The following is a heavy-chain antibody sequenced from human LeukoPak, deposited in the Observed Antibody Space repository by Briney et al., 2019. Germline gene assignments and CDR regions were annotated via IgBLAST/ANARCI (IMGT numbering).Heavy chain of an antibody. V-gene: IGHV3-21*01. CDR2: ISSSSSYI. CDR3: VRDYYYDSGGYYSNFDY. D-gene: IGHD3-22*01. Sequence: GGSLTLSCAASGFTFSSYSMNWARQAPGKGLEWVSAISSSSSYIYYADSVKGRFTISRDNAKNSLYLQMNSLRAEDTAVYYCVRDYYYDSGGYYSNFDYWGQGTLVTVSS. J-gene: IGHJ4*02. CDR1: GFTFSSYS.